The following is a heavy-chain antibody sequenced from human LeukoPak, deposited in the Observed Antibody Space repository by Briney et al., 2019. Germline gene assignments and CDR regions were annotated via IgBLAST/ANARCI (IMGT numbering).Heavy chain of an antibody. V-gene: IGHV4-30-4*07. Sequence: SQTLSLTCAVSGGSISRSGYSWSWIRQPPGTGLDWLAYIYYTGSTYYNPSLKSRVTISLDTSKNQFSLKLTSVTAADTAVYYCARGGDSSGYEGRFDPWGQGTLVTVSS. D-gene: IGHD3-22*01. CDR3: ARGGDSSGYEGRFDP. CDR1: GGSISRSGYS. J-gene: IGHJ5*02. CDR2: IYYTGST.